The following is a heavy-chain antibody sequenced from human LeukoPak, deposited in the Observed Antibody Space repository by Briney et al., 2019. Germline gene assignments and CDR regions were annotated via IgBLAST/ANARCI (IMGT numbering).Heavy chain of an antibody. D-gene: IGHD4-17*01. CDR1: GFTFSSYW. CDR3: AREINDYGDGYFXY. Sequence: GGSLRLSCAASGFTFSSYWMSWVRQAPGKGLEWVANIKQDGSEKYYVDSVKGRFTISRDNAKNSLYLQMNSLRAEDTAVYYCAREINDYGDGYFXYWGQGTLVTVSS. CDR2: IKQDGSEK. V-gene: IGHV3-7*01. J-gene: IGHJ4*02.